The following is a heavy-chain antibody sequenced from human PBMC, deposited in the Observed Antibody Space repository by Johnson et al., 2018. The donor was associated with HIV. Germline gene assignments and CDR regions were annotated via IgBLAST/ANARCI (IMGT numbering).Heavy chain of an antibody. Sequence: MLLVESGGGLVQPGGSLRLSCAASGFTFSSYSMNWVRQAPGKGLEWVSYISSSSSTIYYADSVKGRFPISRDNAKNSLYLQMNSRRAEDTAVYYCARRGHDAFDSWGQGTMVTVAS. V-gene: IGHV3-48*01. CDR2: ISSSSSTI. CDR3: ARRGHDAFDS. CDR1: GFTFSSYS. J-gene: IGHJ3*02.